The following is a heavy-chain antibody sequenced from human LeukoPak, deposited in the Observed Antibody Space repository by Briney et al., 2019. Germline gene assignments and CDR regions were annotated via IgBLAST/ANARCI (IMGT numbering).Heavy chain of an antibody. CDR3: ARDHQGYCSGGSCTYFDY. CDR1: GFSFSSYS. D-gene: IGHD2-15*01. J-gene: IGHJ4*02. Sequence: GGSLRLSCAASGFSFSSYSMNWVRQAPGKGLEWGSSISGSSSYIYYADSVKGRFTISRDNAKNSLYLQMNRLRAEDTAVYYCARDHQGYCSGGSCTYFDYWGQGTLVTVSS. V-gene: IGHV3-21*01. CDR2: ISGSSSYI.